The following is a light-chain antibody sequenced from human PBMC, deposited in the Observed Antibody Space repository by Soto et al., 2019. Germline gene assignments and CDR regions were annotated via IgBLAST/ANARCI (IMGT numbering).Light chain of an antibody. V-gene: IGLV4-69*01. CDR1: SGHTSYA. Sequence: QSVLTQSPSASASLGASVKLTCTLSSGHTSYAIVWHQQQPEKGPRFLMKVNSDGSHNKGDGIPDRFSGSSSGAERYLTISSLQSEDEADYYCQNWGTGTGSVLFGGGTQLTVL. CDR2: VNSDGSH. CDR3: QNWGTGTGSVL. J-gene: IGLJ2*01.